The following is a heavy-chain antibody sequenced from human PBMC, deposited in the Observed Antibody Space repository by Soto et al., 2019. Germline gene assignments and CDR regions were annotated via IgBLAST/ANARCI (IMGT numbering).Heavy chain of an antibody. Sequence: QVQLVQSGGGVVQPGRSLRLSCAASGLTFRGYAMHWVRQAPGKGLEWLAVISFGGSNKYYADSVNCRFVISRDNSKNPLYIQMNSLSPEDTAVFYCAPGNFYDSPGFPNWFDPWGQGTLVTVSS. J-gene: IGHJ5*02. D-gene: IGHD3-22*01. CDR2: ISFGGSNK. CDR1: GLTFRGYA. CDR3: APGNFYDSPGFPNWFDP. V-gene: IGHV3-30*09.